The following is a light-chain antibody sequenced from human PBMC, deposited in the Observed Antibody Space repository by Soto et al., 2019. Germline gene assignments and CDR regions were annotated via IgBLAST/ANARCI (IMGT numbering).Light chain of an antibody. J-gene: IGKJ2*01. CDR1: QRVSSSY. Sequence: EIVLTQSPGTLSLSPGERATLSCRASQRVSSSYLAWYQQKPGQAPSLLIYGASSRATGIPDRFSGSGSGTDFTLTISRLEPEDFAVYFCQRYGSSPPFTFGQGTKGEI. CDR3: QRYGSSPPFT. CDR2: GAS. V-gene: IGKV3-20*01.